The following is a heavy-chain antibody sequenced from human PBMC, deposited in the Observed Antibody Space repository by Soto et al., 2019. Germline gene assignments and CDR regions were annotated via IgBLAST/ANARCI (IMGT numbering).Heavy chain of an antibody. V-gene: IGHV3-9*01. J-gene: IGHJ4*02. CDR3: AKEDLLRGYSGYGHFDY. CDR2: ISWNSGSI. Sequence: PGGSLRLSCAASGFTFDYYAMHWVRQAPGKGLEWVSGISWNSGSIGYADSVKGRFTISRDNAKNSLYLQMNSLRGEDTALYYCAKEDLLRGYSGYGHFDYWGQGALVTSPQ. D-gene: IGHD5-12*01. CDR1: GFTFDYYA.